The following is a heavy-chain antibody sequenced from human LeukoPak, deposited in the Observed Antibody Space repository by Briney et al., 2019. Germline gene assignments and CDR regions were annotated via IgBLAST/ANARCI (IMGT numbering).Heavy chain of an antibody. CDR3: ANAITIFGGPQVY. D-gene: IGHD3-3*01. J-gene: IGHJ4*02. CDR1: GFTFSSYG. V-gene: IGHV3-30*02. Sequence: PGGSLRLSCAASGFTFSSYGMHWVRQAPGKGLEWVAFIRYDGSNKYYADSVKGRFTISRDNSKNTLYLQMNSLRAEDTAVYYCANAITIFGGPQVYWGQGTLVTVSS. CDR2: IRYDGSNK.